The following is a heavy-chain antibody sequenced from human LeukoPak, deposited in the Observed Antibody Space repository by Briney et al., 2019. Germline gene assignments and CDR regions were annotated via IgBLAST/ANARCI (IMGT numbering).Heavy chain of an antibody. V-gene: IGHV4-34*01. CDR3: ARGAYYYDSSGYLNYFDY. J-gene: IGHJ4*02. CDR1: GRSFSGYY. Sequence: SDTLSLTCAVYGRSFSGYYWSWIRQPPGKGLEWLGEINHSGSTNYNPSLKSRVTISVGTSKNQFSLKLSSVTAADTAVYYCARGAYYYDSSGYLNYFDYWGQGTLVTVSS. CDR2: INHSGST. D-gene: IGHD3-22*01.